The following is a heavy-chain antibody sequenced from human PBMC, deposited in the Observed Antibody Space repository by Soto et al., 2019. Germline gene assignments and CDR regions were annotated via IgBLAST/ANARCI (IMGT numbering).Heavy chain of an antibody. Sequence: EVQLVESGGGLVKPGGSLRLSCAASEFTFSGRSVHWVRQAPGKGLEWVSGIDRVGTDSTYADSVKGRFTSSRDNAKNTVYLQMNSLRVEDTAVYYCARGWFGPDVWGKGTTVTVSS. CDR1: EFTFSGRS. V-gene: IGHV3-74*01. D-gene: IGHD3-10*01. J-gene: IGHJ6*03. CDR2: IDRVGTDS. CDR3: ARGWFGPDV.